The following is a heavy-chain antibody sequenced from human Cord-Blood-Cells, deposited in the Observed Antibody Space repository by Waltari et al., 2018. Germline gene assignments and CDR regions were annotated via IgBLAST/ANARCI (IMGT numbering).Heavy chain of an antibody. CDR2: IIPVFGTA. J-gene: IGHJ4*02. D-gene: IGHD4-4*01. CDR1: GGTFSSYA. CDR3: ARAPLSYSNFDY. Sequence: QVQLVQSGAEVKKPGSSVKVSCKASGGTFSSYAISWVRQAPGQGLEWMGGIIPVFGTANYAQKFQGRVTSTADESTSTAYMELSSRRSEDTAVYYCARAPLSYSNFDYWGQGTLVTVSS. V-gene: IGHV1-69*01.